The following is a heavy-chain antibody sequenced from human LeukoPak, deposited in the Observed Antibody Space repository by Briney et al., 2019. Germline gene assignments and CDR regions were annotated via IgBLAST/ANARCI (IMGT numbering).Heavy chain of an antibody. CDR1: GFTFSSYG. CDR3: AHPQAGYYYDSSGHPQIDY. V-gene: IGHV3-30*03. CDR2: ISYDGSNK. D-gene: IGHD3-22*01. Sequence: GGSLRLSCAASGFTFSSYGMHWVRQAPGKGLEWVAVISYDGSNKYYADSVKGRFTISRDNSKNTLYLQMNSLRAEDTAVYYCAHPQAGYYYDSSGHPQIDYWAREPWSPSPQ. J-gene: IGHJ4*02.